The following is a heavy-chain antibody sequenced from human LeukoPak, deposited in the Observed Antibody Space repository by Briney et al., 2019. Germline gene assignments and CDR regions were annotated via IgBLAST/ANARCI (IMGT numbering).Heavy chain of an antibody. J-gene: IGHJ6*02. D-gene: IGHD1-1*01. V-gene: IGHV1-2*02. CDR1: GYTFTGYY. Sequence: ASVKVSCKASGYTFTGYYMHWVRQAPGQGREWRGWINPNSGGTNYEQKFQGRVTMTSDTSITTPYIELSRLRSDDTAVYYCARVELRRYSYYYGMDVWGQGTTVTVSS. CDR2: INPNSGGT. CDR3: ARVELRRYSYYYGMDV.